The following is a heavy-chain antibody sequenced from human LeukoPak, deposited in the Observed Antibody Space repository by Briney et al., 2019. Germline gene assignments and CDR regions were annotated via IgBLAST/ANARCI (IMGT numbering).Heavy chain of an antibody. Sequence: GGSLRLSCEASGFTFRTYSMSWVRQAPGKGLEWISFISGDGGTTNYADSVKGRFTISRDNAKSSLFLQMEGLRAEDTAVYYCATVNFNYDDSGYLPFDHWGQGSLVVISS. J-gene: IGHJ4*02. CDR2: ISGDGGTT. CDR3: ATVNFNYDDSGYLPFDH. D-gene: IGHD3-22*01. CDR1: GFTFRTYS. V-gene: IGHV3-48*04.